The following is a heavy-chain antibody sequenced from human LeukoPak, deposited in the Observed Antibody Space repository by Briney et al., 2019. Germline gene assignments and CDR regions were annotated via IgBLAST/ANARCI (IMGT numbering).Heavy chain of an antibody. D-gene: IGHD5/OR15-5a*01. Sequence: SETLSFTCTVSGGSISAYYWSWIRQPPGKGLEWIGYIYSSGSANYNPSLKSRVTMSVDASKNQFSLRLTSMTAADTAVYYCSRMGGSSVYATHWWGQGTLVTVSS. J-gene: IGHJ4*02. CDR2: IYSSGSA. CDR3: SRMGGSSVYATHW. CDR1: GGSISAYY. V-gene: IGHV4-59*08.